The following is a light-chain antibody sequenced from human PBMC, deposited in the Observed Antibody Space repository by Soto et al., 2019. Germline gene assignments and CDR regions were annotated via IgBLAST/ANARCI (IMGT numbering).Light chain of an antibody. V-gene: IGLV1-47*01. CDR3: AAWDDSLSVHVV. Sequence: LTQPPSASGPPGQRVPISCSGSSSNIGSNYVYWYQQLPGTAPKLLIYRNNQRPSGVPDRFSGSKSGTSASLAISGLRSEDEADYYCAAWDDSLSVHVVFGGGTKVTVL. CDR1: SSNIGSNY. CDR2: RNN. J-gene: IGLJ2*01.